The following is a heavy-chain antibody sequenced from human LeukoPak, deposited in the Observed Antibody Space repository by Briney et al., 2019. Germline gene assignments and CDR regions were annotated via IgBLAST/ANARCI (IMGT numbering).Heavy chain of an antibody. CDR2: IYHSGST. CDR3: ATWATYYYGSGSYRAFDI. D-gene: IGHD3-10*01. J-gene: IGHJ3*02. V-gene: IGHV4-4*02. Sequence: SETLSLTCAVSGGSTSSSNWWSWIRQPPGKGLEWIGEIYHSGSTNYNPSLKSRVTISVDTSKNQFSLKLSSVTAADTAVYYCATWATYYYGSGSYRAFDIWGQGTMVTVSS. CDR1: GGSTSSSNW.